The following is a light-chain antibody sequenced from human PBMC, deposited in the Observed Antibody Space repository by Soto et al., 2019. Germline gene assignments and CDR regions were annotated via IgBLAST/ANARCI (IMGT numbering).Light chain of an antibody. CDR2: AAS. J-gene: IGKJ4*01. Sequence: DIQMTQSPSSLSASVGDRVTITCRASQGISNYLAWYQQKPGKVPKLLIYAASTLQSGVPSRFSGSGSGTDFTLTISSLQPEDVATYYCQKYNSAPQVTFGGGIKVEMK. V-gene: IGKV1-27*01. CDR3: QKYNSAPQVT. CDR1: QGISNY.